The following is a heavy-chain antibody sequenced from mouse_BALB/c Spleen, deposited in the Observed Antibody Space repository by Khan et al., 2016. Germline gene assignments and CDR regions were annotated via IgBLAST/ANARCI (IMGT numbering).Heavy chain of an antibody. D-gene: IGHD2-2*01. J-gene: IGHJ4*01. CDR1: GFNIKDTY. CDR3: ARSNYGNDEEGYTMDY. V-gene: IGHV14-3*02. Sequence: EVQLQESGAELVKPGASVKLSCTASGFNIKDTYMHWVKQTPEQGLEWLGRFDPANGNTKYDPKFQVKATITADTSSHTAFLHLSSLTSEDTAVSYCARSNYGNDEEGYTMDYWCKETSVTVTS. CDR2: FDPANGNT.